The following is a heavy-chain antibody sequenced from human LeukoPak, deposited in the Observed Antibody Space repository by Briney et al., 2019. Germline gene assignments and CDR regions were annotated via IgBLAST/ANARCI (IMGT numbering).Heavy chain of an antibody. J-gene: IGHJ6*04. D-gene: IGHD6-13*01. CDR3: AGYFSTRPDV. V-gene: IGHV4-38-2*02. CDR2: IYHSGST. Sequence: PSETLSLTCTVSGYSISSGYYWGWIRQPPGKGLEWIGSIYHSGSTYYNPSLKSRVTISVDTSKNQFSLKLSSVTAADTAVYYCAGYFSTRPDVWGKGTTVTVSS. CDR1: GYSISSGYY.